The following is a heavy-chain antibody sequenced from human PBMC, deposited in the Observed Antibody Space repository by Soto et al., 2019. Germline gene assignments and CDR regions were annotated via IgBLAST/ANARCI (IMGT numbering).Heavy chain of an antibody. J-gene: IGHJ5*02. Sequence: EVQLVESGGGLVQPGGSLRLSCAASGFTFSSYSMNWVRQAPGKGLEWVSYISSSSSTIYYADSVKGRFTISRDNAKNSLYLQMTSMRDEDTAVYYCAREGGSLKWFDLWGQGTLVTVSS. CDR2: ISSSSSTI. V-gene: IGHV3-48*02. D-gene: IGHD3-16*01. CDR1: GFTFSSYS. CDR3: AREGGSLKWFDL.